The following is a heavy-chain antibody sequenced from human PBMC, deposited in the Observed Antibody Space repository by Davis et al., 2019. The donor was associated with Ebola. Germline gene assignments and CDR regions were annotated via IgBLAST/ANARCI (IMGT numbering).Heavy chain of an antibody. CDR2: INHRGST. Sequence: MPSETLSLTCAVYGGSFSGYYWSWIRQLPGKGLEWIGEINHRGSTNYNPSLKSRVTISVDTSKNQFSLKLSPVTAADTVVYYCARGGSSWRRGGFDYWGQGTLVTVSS. CDR3: ARGGSSWRRGGFDY. V-gene: IGHV4-34*01. J-gene: IGHJ4*02. D-gene: IGHD6-13*01. CDR1: GGSFSGYY.